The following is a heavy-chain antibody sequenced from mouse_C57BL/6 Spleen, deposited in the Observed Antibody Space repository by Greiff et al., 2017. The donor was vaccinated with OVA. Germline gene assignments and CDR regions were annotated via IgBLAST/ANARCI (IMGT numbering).Heavy chain of an antibody. CDR2: INPNNGGT. V-gene: IGHV1-22*01. J-gene: IGHJ3*01. CDR1: GYTFTDYN. D-gene: IGHD4-1*01. CDR3: ARYWDGAWFAY. Sequence: EVKLQESGPELVKPGASVKMSCKASGYTFTDYNMHWVKQSHGKSLEWIGYINPNNGGTSYNQKFKGKATLTVYKSSSTAYMELRSLTSEDSAVYYCARYWDGAWFAYWGQGTLVTVSA.